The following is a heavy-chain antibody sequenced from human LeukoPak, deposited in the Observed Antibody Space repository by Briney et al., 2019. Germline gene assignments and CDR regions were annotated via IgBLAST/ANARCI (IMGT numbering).Heavy chain of an antibody. D-gene: IGHD6-13*01. CDR2: IKSDGSST. V-gene: IGHV3-74*01. Sequence: GGSLRLSCAASGFTLTTYWMHWVRQAPGKGLVWVSRIKSDGSSTSYADSVKGRFTISRDNSKNTLYLQMNSLRAEDTAVYYCARGIAAAGTPVGYYYYGMDVWGQGTTVTVSS. J-gene: IGHJ6*02. CDR1: GFTLTTYW. CDR3: ARGIAAAGTPVGYYYYGMDV.